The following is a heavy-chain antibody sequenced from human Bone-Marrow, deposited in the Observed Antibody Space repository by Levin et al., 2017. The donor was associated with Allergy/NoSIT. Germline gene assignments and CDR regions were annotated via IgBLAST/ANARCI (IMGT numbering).Heavy chain of an antibody. CDR1: GFTFNKNT. Sequence: GGSLRLSCSASGFTFNKNTMQWVRQAPGKGLEHVSAISNNGGRTYYTDSVKGRFTISRDNSKNTLYLQMSSLRPEDTAIYYCVKNGDYGELGYWGQGTLVTVSS. D-gene: IGHD4-17*01. CDR3: VKNGDYGELGY. J-gene: IGHJ4*02. V-gene: IGHV3-64D*06. CDR2: ISNNGGRT.